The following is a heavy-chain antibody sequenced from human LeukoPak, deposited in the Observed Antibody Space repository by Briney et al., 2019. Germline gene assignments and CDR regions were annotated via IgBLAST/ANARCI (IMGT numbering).Heavy chain of an antibody. CDR1: GFTFSSYA. Sequence: PGGSLRLSCAASGFTFSSYAMSWVRQAPGKGLEWVSAISGSGGSTYYADSLKGRFPLSIDNSKNPLYLQMNSLRAQDTAVYFCAKGNDYYGSGSYSIWFDPWGQGTLVTVSS. D-gene: IGHD3-10*01. J-gene: IGHJ5*02. CDR3: AKGNDYYGSGSYSIWFDP. CDR2: ISGSGGST. V-gene: IGHV3-23*01.